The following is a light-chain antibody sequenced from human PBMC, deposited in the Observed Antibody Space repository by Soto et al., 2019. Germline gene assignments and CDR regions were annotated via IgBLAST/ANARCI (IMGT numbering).Light chain of an antibody. V-gene: IGKV1D-12*01. CDR2: GAS. CDR3: QQAYRFPIT. CDR1: QDIAGY. Sequence: DIQVTQYPPSVTASLVDRVTVTCRESQDIAGYLAWYPHKXGRTPEXXIHGASRLQSGVQARVGGSGAWTDCTLSINSLQPEDVQTDACQQAYRFPITFGQGTRLEIK. J-gene: IGKJ5*01.